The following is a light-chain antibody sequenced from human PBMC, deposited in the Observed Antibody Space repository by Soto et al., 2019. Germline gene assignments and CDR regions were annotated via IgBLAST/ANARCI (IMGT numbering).Light chain of an antibody. J-gene: IGKJ1*01. V-gene: IGKV1-5*01. CDR1: QSISSW. CDR3: QQYNSYSPWT. CDR2: DAS. Sequence: VQRTTSPTTLSSSTGDRVTITCRASQSISSWLAWYQQKPGKAPKLLIYDASSLESGVPSRFSGSGSGTEFTLTISSLQPDDFATYYCQQYNSYSPWTFGQGRKVDI.